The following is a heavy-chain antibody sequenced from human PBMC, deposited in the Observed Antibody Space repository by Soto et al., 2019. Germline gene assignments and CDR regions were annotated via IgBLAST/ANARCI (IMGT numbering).Heavy chain of an antibody. J-gene: IGHJ5*02. V-gene: IGHV3-33*01. CDR3: ARYRAARPLGWFDP. Sequence: QVQLVESGGGVVQPGRSLRLSCAASGFTFSSYGMHWVRQAPGKGLEWVAVIWYDGSNKYYADSVKGRFTISRDNSKNTLYLQMNSLRAEDTAVYYCARYRAARPLGWFDPWGQGTLVTVSS. D-gene: IGHD6-6*01. CDR1: GFTFSSYG. CDR2: IWYDGSNK.